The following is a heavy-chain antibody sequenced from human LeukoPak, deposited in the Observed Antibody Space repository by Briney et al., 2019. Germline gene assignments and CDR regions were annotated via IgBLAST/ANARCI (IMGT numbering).Heavy chain of an antibody. Sequence: PGGSLRLSCAAPGFPFNGYNIHWLRQAPGKGLEWVSFIRNDETEIHYADFAKGRFTISRDRSENSVFLQMNSLRPDDTAVYYCAKDGGRYRFDYWGQGTMVTVSS. V-gene: IGHV3-30*02. D-gene: IGHD3-16*02. J-gene: IGHJ4*02. CDR3: AKDGGRYRFDY. CDR2: IRNDETEI. CDR1: GFPFNGYN.